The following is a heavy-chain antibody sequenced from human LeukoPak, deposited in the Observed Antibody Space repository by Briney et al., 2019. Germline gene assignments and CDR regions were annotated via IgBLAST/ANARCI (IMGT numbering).Heavy chain of an antibody. CDR3: ARATGIYDFWSGYYNYYYMDV. V-gene: IGHV4-34*01. CDR1: GGSFSGYY. Sequence: SETLSLTCAVYGGSFSGYYWSWIRQPPGKGLEWIGEINHSGSTNYNPPLKSRVTISVDTSKNQFSLKLSSVTAADTAVYYCARATGIYDFWSGYYNYYYMDVWGKGTTVTVSS. CDR2: INHSGST. J-gene: IGHJ6*03. D-gene: IGHD3-3*01.